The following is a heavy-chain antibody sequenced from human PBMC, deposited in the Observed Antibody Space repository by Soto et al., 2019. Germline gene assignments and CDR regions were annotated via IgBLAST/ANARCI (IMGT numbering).Heavy chain of an antibody. Sequence: SETLSLTCTVSAGSISSHYWSWIRQPPGKGLEWIGKVYYTGITNYNPSLESRVTISLDTSNKQFSLKLSSVTAADTAVYYCARDRISRGYDSRSIYYWGQGSLVTV. V-gene: IGHV4-59*11. CDR1: AGSISSHY. D-gene: IGHD5-12*01. CDR3: ARDRISRGYDSRSIYY. CDR2: VYYTGIT. J-gene: IGHJ4*02.